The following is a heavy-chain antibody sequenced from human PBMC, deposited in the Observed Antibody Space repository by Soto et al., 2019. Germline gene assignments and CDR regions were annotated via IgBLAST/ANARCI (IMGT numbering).Heavy chain of an antibody. CDR2: TYYRSKWYN. J-gene: IGHJ6*02. CDR3: AREVSSGWYNRYYGMDV. Sequence: SQTLSLTCAISGDSVSSNSAAWNWIRQSPSRGLEWLGRTYYRSKWYNDYAVSVKSRITINPGTSKNQFSLQLNSVTPEDTAVYYCAREVSSGWYNRYYGMDVWGQGTTVTVSS. CDR1: GDSVSSNSAA. D-gene: IGHD6-19*01. V-gene: IGHV6-1*01.